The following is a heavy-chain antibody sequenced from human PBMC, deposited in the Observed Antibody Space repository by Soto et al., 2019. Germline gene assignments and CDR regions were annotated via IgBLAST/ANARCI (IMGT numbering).Heavy chain of an antibody. Sequence: ESGGLVVQPGGSLRLSCAASVFTFDDYVMHWVRQTPGKGLEWVSLISWDGGNTFYADSVKGRFTISRDNSKNSLYLQMNSLRAEDTALYYCAKDRGYNYGFDYWGQGALVTVSS. CDR2: ISWDGGNT. CDR1: VFTFDDYV. D-gene: IGHD5-18*01. CDR3: AKDRGYNYGFDY. V-gene: IGHV3-43D*04. J-gene: IGHJ4*02.